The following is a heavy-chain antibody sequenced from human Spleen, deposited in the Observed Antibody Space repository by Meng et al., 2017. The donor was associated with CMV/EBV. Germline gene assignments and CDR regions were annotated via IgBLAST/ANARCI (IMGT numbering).Heavy chain of an antibody. D-gene: IGHD1-26*01. CDR2: IKSKTDGGTT. V-gene: IGHV3-15*01. CDR1: GFTFSSAW. Sequence: GESLKISCAASGFTFSSAWMSWVRQAPGKGLEWVGRIKSKTDGGTTDYAAPVKGRFTISRDDSKNTLYLQMNSLKTEDTAVYYCTTDGGGGSYGMDVWGQGTTVTVSS. J-gene: IGHJ6*02. CDR3: TTDGGGGSYGMDV.